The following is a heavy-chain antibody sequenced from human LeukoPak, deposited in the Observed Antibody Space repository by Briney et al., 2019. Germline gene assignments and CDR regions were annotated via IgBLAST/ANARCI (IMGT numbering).Heavy chain of an antibody. J-gene: IGHJ3*02. Sequence: GGSLRLSCTASGFTFSDSAVHWVRQASGKGLEWVGRIRSKAKSYATAYAASVKGRFTISRDDSETTAYLQMNSLKTEDTAVYYCTHYYDGSGYYGAFDSWGQGTMVTVSS. CDR3: THYYDGSGYYGAFDS. CDR1: GFTFSDSA. V-gene: IGHV3-73*01. CDR2: IRSKAKSYAT. D-gene: IGHD3-22*01.